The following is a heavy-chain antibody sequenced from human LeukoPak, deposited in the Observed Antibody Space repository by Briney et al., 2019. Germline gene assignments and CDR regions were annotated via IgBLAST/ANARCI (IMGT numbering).Heavy chain of an antibody. CDR3: ATGLSQYFDF. D-gene: IGHD2-8*02. CDR2: INSDGSST. V-gene: IGHV3-74*01. Sequence: KTGGSLTLSCGASGITFTDYWMHWVRQAPGKGLVWVSRINSDGSSTIYADSVKGRFTISRDNAKNTVYLQMNRLRAEDTAVFYCATGLSQYFDFWGRGTLVTVSS. CDR1: GITFTDYW. J-gene: IGHJ2*01.